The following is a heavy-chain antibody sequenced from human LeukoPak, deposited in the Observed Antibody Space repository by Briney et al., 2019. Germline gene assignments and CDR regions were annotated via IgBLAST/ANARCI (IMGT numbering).Heavy chain of an antibody. CDR1: GGSISRGSYY. CDR2: ISTSGST. V-gene: IGHV4-61*02. D-gene: IGHD6-19*01. CDR3: ARGAAVAFDY. Sequence: SETLSLTCTVSGGSISRGSYYWSWIRHPAGRGLEWIGRISTSGSTNYNPSLKSRVTISVDTSKNQFSLKLNSVTAADTAVYYCARGAAVAFDYWGQGTLATVSS. J-gene: IGHJ4*02.